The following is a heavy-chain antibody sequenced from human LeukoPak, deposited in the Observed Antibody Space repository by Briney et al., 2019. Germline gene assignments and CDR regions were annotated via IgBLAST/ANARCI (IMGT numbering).Heavy chain of an antibody. CDR2: IRSKAYGGTT. D-gene: IGHD3-22*01. CDR3: TRIFYYGTRGYYPDF. CDR1: GFTFGDYG. J-gene: IGHJ4*02. Sequence: PGGSLRLSCTASGFTFGDYGMSWVRQAPGKGLEWVGFIRSKAYGGTTEYAASVKGRFIISRDDFKSIAYLQMNSLKTEDTAVYYCTRIFYYGTRGYYPDFWGQGTLVSVSS. V-gene: IGHV3-49*04.